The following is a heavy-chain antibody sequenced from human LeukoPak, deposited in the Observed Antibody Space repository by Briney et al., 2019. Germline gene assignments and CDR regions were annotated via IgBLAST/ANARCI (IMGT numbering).Heavy chain of an antibody. CDR1: GGSISSISSNN. CDR3: ARLPTGYPNWFDT. J-gene: IGHJ5*02. V-gene: IGHV4-39*01. CDR2: IHYSGST. Sequence: PSETLSLTCAVSGGSISSISSNNWAWIRQPPGKGLELIAAIHYSGSTYYNPSFMSRVTISVDTSKNQFSLKLDPLTATDTAVYYCARLPTGYPNWFDTWGQGILVTVSS. D-gene: IGHD5-18*01.